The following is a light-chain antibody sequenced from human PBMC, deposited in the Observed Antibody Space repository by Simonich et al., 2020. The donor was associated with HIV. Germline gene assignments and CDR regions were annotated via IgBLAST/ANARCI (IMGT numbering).Light chain of an antibody. Sequence: DIVMTQSPLSLPVTPGEPASISFRCSQSLLHSNGYNFLDWYLQKPGQSPPLLIYLGSNRASGVPDRFSGSGSGTDFTLKISRVEAEDVGVYYCMQALQTPLFTFGPGTKVDIK. CDR2: LGS. CDR1: QSLLHSNGYNF. V-gene: IGKV2-28*01. CDR3: MQALQTPLFT. J-gene: IGKJ3*01.